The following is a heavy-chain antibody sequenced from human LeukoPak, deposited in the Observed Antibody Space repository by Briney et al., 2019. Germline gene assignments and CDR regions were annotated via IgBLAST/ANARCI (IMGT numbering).Heavy chain of an antibody. D-gene: IGHD6-13*01. Sequence: SETLSLTCAVSGGSISSYYWSWIRQPPGKGLEWIGCIYTNGNTNYNPSLKSRVTISVDTSKNQFSLKLSSVTAADTAVYYCARKESTSWNFDYWGQGTLVTVSS. J-gene: IGHJ4*02. CDR1: GGSISSYY. V-gene: IGHV4-4*09. CDR3: ARKESTSWNFDY. CDR2: IYTNGNT.